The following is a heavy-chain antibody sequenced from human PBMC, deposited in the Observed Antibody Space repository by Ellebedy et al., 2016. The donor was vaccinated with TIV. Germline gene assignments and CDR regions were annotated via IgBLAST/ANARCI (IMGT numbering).Heavy chain of an antibody. CDR2: INPNSGGT. Sequence: AASVNVSCKASGYTFTGYYMHWVRQAPGQGLEWMGWINPNSGGTNYAQKFQGRVTMTRDTSISTAYMELSRLRSDDTAVYYGARGGERCSSTSCYRGYFDYWGQGTLVTVSS. D-gene: IGHD2-2*01. V-gene: IGHV1-2*02. CDR1: GYTFTGYY. J-gene: IGHJ4*02. CDR3: ARGGERCSSTSCYRGYFDY.